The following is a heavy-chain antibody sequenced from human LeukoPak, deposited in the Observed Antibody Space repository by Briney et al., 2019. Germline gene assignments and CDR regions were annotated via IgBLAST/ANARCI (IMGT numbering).Heavy chain of an antibody. Sequence: PSETLSLTCTVSGGSISSYYWSWIRQPAGKGLEWIGRMYIRGSTNYNPSLKSRVTMSVDTSKNQFSLKLNSVTAADTAVYYCAREGDDILTGYSFDAFDVWGQGTMVTVSS. CDR1: GGSISSYY. CDR2: MYIRGST. J-gene: IGHJ3*01. CDR3: AREGDDILTGYSFDAFDV. V-gene: IGHV4-4*07. D-gene: IGHD3-9*01.